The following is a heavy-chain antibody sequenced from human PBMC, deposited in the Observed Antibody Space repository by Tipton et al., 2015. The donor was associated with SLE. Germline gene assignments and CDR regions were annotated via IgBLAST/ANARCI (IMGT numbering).Heavy chain of an antibody. J-gene: IGHJ6*03. CDR2: IYHSGST. V-gene: IGHV4-39*01. CDR3: ARLKGRPELPGYHYYMDV. Sequence: TLSLTCTVSAGSITSSSYYWAWIRQPPGKGLEWIGTIYHSGSTYYNPSLKSRVTISVDTSKNQFSLKLRSVTAADTAVYYCARLKGRPELPGYHYYMDVWGKGTTVTVSS. D-gene: IGHD1-14*01. CDR1: AGSITSSSYY.